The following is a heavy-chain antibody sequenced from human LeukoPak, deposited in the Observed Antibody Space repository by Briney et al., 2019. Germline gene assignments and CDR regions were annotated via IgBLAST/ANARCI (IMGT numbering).Heavy chain of an antibody. V-gene: IGHV1-2*02. CDR3: ARSEIPLAYYY. CDR2: INPNSGGT. D-gene: IGHD6-19*01. CDR1: GYTFTDYY. Sequence: GASVKVSCKASGYTFTDYYMHWVRQAPGQGLEWMGWINPNSGGTKYAQKFQGRVIMTRDTSISTAYMDLSSLRSDDTAVYYCARSEIPLAYYYWSQGTLVTVSS. J-gene: IGHJ4*02.